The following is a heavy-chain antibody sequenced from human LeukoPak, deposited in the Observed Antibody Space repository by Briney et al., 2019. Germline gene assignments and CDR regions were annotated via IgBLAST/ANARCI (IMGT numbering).Heavy chain of an antibody. J-gene: IGHJ4*02. D-gene: IGHD5-18*01. Sequence: ASVKVSCKASGYTFTDYYMHWVRQDPGQGLVWMGWINPNSGGTNYAQKFQGRVTMTRDTSISTAYMELSRLRSDDTAVYYCARVGIKWTQPTLDFDYWGQGTLVTVSS. CDR1: GYTFTDYY. CDR2: INPNSGGT. V-gene: IGHV1-2*02. CDR3: ARVGIKWTQPTLDFDY.